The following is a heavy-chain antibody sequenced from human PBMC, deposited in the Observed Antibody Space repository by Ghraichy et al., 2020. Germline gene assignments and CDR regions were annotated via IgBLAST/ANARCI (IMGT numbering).Heavy chain of an antibody. V-gene: IGHV3-21*01. CDR3: ARVVGYCSSTSCHRGGLKYYYMDV. J-gene: IGHJ6*03. CDR1: GFTFSSYS. D-gene: IGHD2-2*01. Sequence: GGSLRLSCAASGFTFSSYSMNWVRQAPGKGLEWVSSISSSSSYIYYADSVKGQFTISRDNAKNSLYLQMNSLRAEDTAVYYCARVVGYCSSTSCHRGGLKYYYMDVWGKGTTVTVSS. CDR2: ISSSSSYI.